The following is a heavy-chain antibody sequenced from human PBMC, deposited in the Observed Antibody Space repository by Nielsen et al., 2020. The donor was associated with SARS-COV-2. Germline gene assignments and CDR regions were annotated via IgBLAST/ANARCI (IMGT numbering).Heavy chain of an antibody. CDR3: ARGRYGDY. Sequence: GESLKISCAASGFTFSSYWMSWVRQAPGKGLEWVANIKQDGSEKYYVDSVKGRFTISRDNAKKSLYLEMNSLRAEDTAVYYCARGRYGDYWGQGTLVTVSS. D-gene: IGHD4-17*01. V-gene: IGHV3-7*03. J-gene: IGHJ4*02. CDR1: GFTFSSYW. CDR2: IKQDGSEK.